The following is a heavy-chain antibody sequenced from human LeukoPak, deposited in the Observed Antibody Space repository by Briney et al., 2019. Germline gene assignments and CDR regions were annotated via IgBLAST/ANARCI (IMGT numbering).Heavy chain of an antibody. CDR1: GFIFSSYS. V-gene: IGHV3-64D*06. CDR2: ISSEGKTT. Sequence: GGSLRLSCAASGFIFSSYSMNWVRQAPGKGLEYVSSISSEGKTTYYADSVKGRFTIPRDNSKNTLYLQMSSLRPEDTAVYYCVKDRWVDHWGQGTLVTVSS. D-gene: IGHD6-13*01. CDR3: VKDRWVDH. J-gene: IGHJ4*02.